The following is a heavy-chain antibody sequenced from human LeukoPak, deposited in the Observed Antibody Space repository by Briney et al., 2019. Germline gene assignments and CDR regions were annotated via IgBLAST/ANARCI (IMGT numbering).Heavy chain of an antibody. D-gene: IGHD5-24*01. CDR2: ISAYNGNT. Sequence: ASVKVSCKASGYTFTSYGISWVRQAPGQGLEWMGWISAYNGNTNYAPKLQGRVTMTTDTSTSTAYMELRNLRFDDTAVYYCARGKDGYNLHYYYYMDVWGKGNTVTVSS. CDR3: ARGKDGYNLHYYYYMDV. V-gene: IGHV1-18*01. J-gene: IGHJ6*03. CDR1: GYTFTSYG.